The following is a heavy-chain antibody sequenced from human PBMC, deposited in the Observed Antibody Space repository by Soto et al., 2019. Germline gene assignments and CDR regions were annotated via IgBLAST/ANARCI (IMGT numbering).Heavy chain of an antibody. Sequence: SVTVSCQASGYTFTYRYLHWVRQAPGQALEWMGWITPFNGNTNYAQKFQDRVTITRDRSMSTAYMELSGLRSEDTAMYYCGRYQVELDAFDIWGQGTMVTVSS. CDR1: GYTFTYRY. CDR3: GRYQVELDAFDI. D-gene: IGHD1-7*01. CDR2: ITPFNGNT. V-gene: IGHV1-45*02. J-gene: IGHJ3*02.